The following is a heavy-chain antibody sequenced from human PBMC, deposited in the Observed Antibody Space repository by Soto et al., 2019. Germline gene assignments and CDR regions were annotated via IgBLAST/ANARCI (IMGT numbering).Heavy chain of an antibody. D-gene: IGHD3-10*01. J-gene: IGHJ5*02. CDR2: IYNGGST. Sequence: SETVSLTCTVSGDSVNTFFWSWIRQPPGQGLELIGFIYNGGSTNYNPSFTSRVTISLDMSKNQFFLKLSSVTAADTAVYYCARGGASSKWLDPWGQGTLVTVSS. CDR1: GDSVNTFF. V-gene: IGHV4-59*02. CDR3: ARGGASSKWLDP.